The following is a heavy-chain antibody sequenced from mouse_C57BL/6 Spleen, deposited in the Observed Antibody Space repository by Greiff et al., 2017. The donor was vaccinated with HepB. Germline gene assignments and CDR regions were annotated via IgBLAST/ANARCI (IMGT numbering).Heavy chain of an antibody. Sequence: VQLKESGAELVRPGASVKLSCTASGFNIKDDYMHWVKQRPEQGLEWIGWIDPENGDTEYASKFQGKATITADTSSNTAYLQLSSLTSEDTAVYYCTPYRYYFDYWGQGTTLTVSS. V-gene: IGHV14-4*01. CDR2: IDPENGDT. CDR1: GFNIKDDY. J-gene: IGHJ2*01. CDR3: TPYRYYFDY.